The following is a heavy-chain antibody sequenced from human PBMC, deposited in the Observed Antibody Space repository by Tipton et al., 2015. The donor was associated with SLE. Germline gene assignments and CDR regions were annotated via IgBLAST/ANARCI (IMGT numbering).Heavy chain of an antibody. D-gene: IGHD3-10*01. J-gene: IGHJ3*02. CDR3: AGVRGSGALDI. V-gene: IGHV3-48*01. Sequence: SLRLSCVASTRFTFSTYNMNWVRQAPGKGLEWLSYINYNSGTIYYRDSVRGRFTISRDNAKNSLYLQMSDLRAEDTAVYFCAGVRGSGALDIWGQGTMVSVSS. CDR2: INYNSGTI. CDR1: TRFTFSTYN.